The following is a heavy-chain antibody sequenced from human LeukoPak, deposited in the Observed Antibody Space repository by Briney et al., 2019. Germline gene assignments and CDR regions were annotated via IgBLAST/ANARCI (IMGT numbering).Heavy chain of an antibody. Sequence: PGGSLRLSCAASGFTFSSYAMSWVRQAPGKGLEWVSAIRGSGGSTYYADSVKGRSTISRDNSKNTLYLQMNSLRAEDTAVYYCAKGASGPLRYFDWSTYYFDYWGQGTLVTVSS. V-gene: IGHV3-23*01. J-gene: IGHJ4*02. D-gene: IGHD3-9*01. CDR2: IRGSGGST. CDR1: GFTFSSYA. CDR3: AKGASGPLRYFDWSTYYFDY.